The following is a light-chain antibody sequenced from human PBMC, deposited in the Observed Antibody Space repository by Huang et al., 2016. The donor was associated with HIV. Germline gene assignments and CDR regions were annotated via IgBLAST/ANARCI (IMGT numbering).Light chain of an antibody. CDR3: QQSYSTPLT. CDR1: QSLDTS. CDR2: SAS. V-gene: IGKV1-39*01. Sequence: DIQMTQSPSSLSASVGDRVTITCRARQSLDTSLNWYHQKPGKAPMLLIYSASILQSGVPSRFSGSGSGTDFTLTISSLPPEDFATFYCQQSYSTPLTFGGGTKVEIK. J-gene: IGKJ4*01.